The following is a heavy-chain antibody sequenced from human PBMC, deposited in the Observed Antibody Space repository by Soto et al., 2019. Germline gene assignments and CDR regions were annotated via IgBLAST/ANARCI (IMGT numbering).Heavy chain of an antibody. Sequence: LSLTCTVSGGSISSGDYYWSWIRQPPGKGLEWIGYIYYSGSTYYNPSLKSRVTISVDTSKNQFSLKLSSVTAADTAVYYCATGGDKWLLLHYDAFDIWGQGTMVTVSS. D-gene: IGHD3-22*01. V-gene: IGHV4-30-4*01. CDR2: IYYSGST. CDR3: ATGGDKWLLLHYDAFDI. CDR1: GGSISSGDYY. J-gene: IGHJ3*02.